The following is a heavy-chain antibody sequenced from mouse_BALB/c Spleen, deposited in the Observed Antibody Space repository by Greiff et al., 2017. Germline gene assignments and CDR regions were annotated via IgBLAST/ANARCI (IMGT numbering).Heavy chain of an antibody. CDR2: INPYNDGT. Sequence: EVKLMESGPELVKPGASVKMSCKASGYTFTSYVMHWVKQKPGQGLEWIGYINPYNDGTKYNEKFKGKATLTSDKSSSTAYMELSSLTSEDSAVYYCARGSTVVAKGFAYWGQGTLVTVSA. V-gene: IGHV1-14*01. CDR3: ARGSTVVAKGFAY. J-gene: IGHJ3*01. D-gene: IGHD1-1*01. CDR1: GYTFTSYV.